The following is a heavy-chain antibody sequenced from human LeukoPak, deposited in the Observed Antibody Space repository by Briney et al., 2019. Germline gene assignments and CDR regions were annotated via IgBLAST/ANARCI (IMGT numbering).Heavy chain of an antibody. CDR2: IYYSGIT. CDR3: ARNSGGKFDY. CDR1: GGSISGYY. Sequence: PSETLSLTCTVSGGSISGYYWSWIRQPPGKGLEWIGYIYYSGITNHNPSLKSRVTMSVDTSKNQFSLKLSSVTAADTAVYYCARNSGGKFDYWGQGTLVTVSS. J-gene: IGHJ4*02. D-gene: IGHD4-23*01. V-gene: IGHV4-59*01.